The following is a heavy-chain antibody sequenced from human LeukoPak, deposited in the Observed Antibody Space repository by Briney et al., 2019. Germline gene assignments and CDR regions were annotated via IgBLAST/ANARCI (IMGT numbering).Heavy chain of an antibody. D-gene: IGHD5-18*01. CDR3: AKGLIRGYSYGYSFDY. Sequence: PGGSLRLSCAASGFTFSSDGMHWVRQAPGKGLEWVSAISGSGGSTYYADSVKGRFTISRDNSKNTLYLQMNSLRAEDTAVYYCAKGLIRGYSYGYSFDYWGQGTLVTVSS. CDR1: GFTFSSDG. J-gene: IGHJ4*02. V-gene: IGHV3-23*01. CDR2: ISGSGGST.